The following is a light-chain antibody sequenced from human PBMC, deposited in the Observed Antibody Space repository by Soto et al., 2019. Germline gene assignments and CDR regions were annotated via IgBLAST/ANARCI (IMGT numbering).Light chain of an antibody. Sequence: QSALTQPRSVSGSPGQSVTISCTGTTIDITTFMYVSWYQQVPGKAPKLVIFDVTERPAGVPHRFSGSQSGNTASLTISGLQADDEADYYCSVYAGNSVVFGSGTKLTVL. CDR1: TIDITTFMY. J-gene: IGLJ1*01. V-gene: IGLV2-11*01. CDR2: DVT. CDR3: SVYAGNSVV.